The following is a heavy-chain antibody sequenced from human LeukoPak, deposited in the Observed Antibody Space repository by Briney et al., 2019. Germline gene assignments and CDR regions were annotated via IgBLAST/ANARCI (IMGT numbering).Heavy chain of an antibody. J-gene: IGHJ4*02. CDR1: GGSLRDHY. CDR2: INDSGNT. Sequence: RASETLSLTCAVSGGSLRDHYWSWIRQVPGKGLEWIGEINDSGNTNYNPSLEGRVTLSVDPSKNQFSLKMRSVTAADTSIYYCARPYCSRGSCYRDFDYWGQGTLVTVPS. V-gene: IGHV4-34*01. CDR3: ARPYCSRGSCYRDFDY. D-gene: IGHD2-15*01.